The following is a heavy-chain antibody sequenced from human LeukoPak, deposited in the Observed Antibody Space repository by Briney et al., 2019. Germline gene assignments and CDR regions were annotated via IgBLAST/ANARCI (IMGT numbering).Heavy chain of an antibody. V-gene: IGHV4-39*02. CDR1: GGSVSTINSY. CDR3: ARLRKGRYFDYFFEY. J-gene: IGHJ4*02. CDR2: VYYSGRA. Sequence: SETLSLTCTVPGGSVSTINSYWGWIRQPPGKGLEWIGNVYYSGRANYSPSLRSRVTMSVDTSKNRFSLKMTSVTAADTAVYFCARLRKGRYFDYFFEYWGQGTLVTVSS. D-gene: IGHD3-9*01.